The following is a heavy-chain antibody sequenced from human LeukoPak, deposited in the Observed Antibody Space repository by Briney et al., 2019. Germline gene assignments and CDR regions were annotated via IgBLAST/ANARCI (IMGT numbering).Heavy chain of an antibody. J-gene: IGHJ4*02. D-gene: IGHD1-26*01. V-gene: IGHV3-48*01. CDR2: ISSSGSTI. CDR1: GFIFSSYS. Sequence: GGSLRLSCAASGFIFSSYSINWVRQAPGKGLEWLSFISSSGSTIYYADSVKGRFTISRDNAKNSLYLQMNSLRAEDTAVYYCAREIVGPTLYYFDYWGQGTLVTVSS. CDR3: AREIVGPTLYYFDY.